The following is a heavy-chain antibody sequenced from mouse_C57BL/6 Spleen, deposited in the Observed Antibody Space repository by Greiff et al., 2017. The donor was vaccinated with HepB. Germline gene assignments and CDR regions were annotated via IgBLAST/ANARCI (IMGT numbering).Heavy chain of an antibody. V-gene: IGHV1-82*01. Sequence: VQLQQSGPELVKPGASVKISCKASGYAFSSSWMNWVKQRPGKGLEWIGRIYPGDGDTNYNGKFKGKATLTADKSSSTAYMQLSSLTSEDSAVYFCARSALPRRYYFDYWGQGTTLTVSS. CDR3: ARSALPRRYYFDY. CDR2: IYPGDGDT. CDR1: GYAFSSSW. J-gene: IGHJ2*01.